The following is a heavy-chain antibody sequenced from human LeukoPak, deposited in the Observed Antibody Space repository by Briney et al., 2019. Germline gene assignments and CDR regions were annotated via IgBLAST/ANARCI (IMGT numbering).Heavy chain of an antibody. CDR2: IIPIFGTV. J-gene: IGHJ5*02. D-gene: IGHD3-22*01. Sequence: SVKVSCKASGGTFSSYAISWVRQAPGQGLEWMGRIIPIFGTVNYAQKFQGRVTITTDESTSTAYMELSSLRSEDTAVYYCARDRRYYDSSGSNWFDPWGQGTLVTVSS. V-gene: IGHV1-69*05. CDR1: GGTFSSYA. CDR3: ARDRRYYDSSGSNWFDP.